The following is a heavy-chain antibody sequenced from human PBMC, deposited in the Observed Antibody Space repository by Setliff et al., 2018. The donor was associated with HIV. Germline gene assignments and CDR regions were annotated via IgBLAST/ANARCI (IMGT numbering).Heavy chain of an antibody. D-gene: IGHD2-2*01. CDR1: GDSISSTTFY. Sequence: SETLSLTCTVSGDSISSTTFYWVWIRQPPGKGLEWIGFVSYTGTTHYNPSLKSRLTISIDTSENQFSLKLSSVTAADTAVYYCARLSTTSRDFDSWGQGTLVTVSS. CDR3: ARLSTTSRDFDS. CDR2: VSYTGTT. V-gene: IGHV4-30-4*08. J-gene: IGHJ4*02.